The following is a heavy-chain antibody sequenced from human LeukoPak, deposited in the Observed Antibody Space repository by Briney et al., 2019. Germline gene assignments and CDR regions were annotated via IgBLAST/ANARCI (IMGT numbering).Heavy chain of an antibody. V-gene: IGHV1-58*01. CDR3: ARGCDSSGYYVEHFDY. D-gene: IGHD3-22*01. CDR2: IVVGSGHT. CDR1: GFTFTSSA. J-gene: IGHJ4*02. Sequence: GTSVKVSCKASGFTFTSSAVQWVRQARGQRLEWIGWIVVGSGHTNYAQKFQGRVTMTRDTSTSTVYMELSSLRSEDTAVYYCARGCDSSGYYVEHFDYWGQGTLVTVSS.